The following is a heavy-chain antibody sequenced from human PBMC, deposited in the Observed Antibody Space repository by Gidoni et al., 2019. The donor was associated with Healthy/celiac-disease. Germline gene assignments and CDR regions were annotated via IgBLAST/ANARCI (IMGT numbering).Heavy chain of an antibody. D-gene: IGHD4-17*01. CDR2: IYYSGST. J-gene: IGHJ4*02. CDR1: GGSISSSSYY. V-gene: IGHV4-39*01. Sequence: QLQLQESGPGLVKPSETLSLTCTVPGGSISSSSYYWGWIRQPPGKGLEWIGSIYYSGSTYYNPSLKSRVTISVDTSKNQFSLKLSSVTAADTAVYYCARHEDGDYFDYWGQGTLVTVCS. CDR3: ARHEDGDYFDY.